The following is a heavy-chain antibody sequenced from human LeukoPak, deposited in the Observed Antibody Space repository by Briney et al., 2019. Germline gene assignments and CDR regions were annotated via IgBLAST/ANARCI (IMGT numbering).Heavy chain of an antibody. V-gene: IGHV3-33*06. CDR2: MWNDGSNK. CDR3: AKDAQRGFDYSNSLEH. CDR1: GFTFSHYG. J-gene: IGHJ5*02. Sequence: GGSLRLSCATSGFTFSHYGMHWVRQAPGKGLEWVAVMWNDGSNKYYGDSAKGRFTISRDNSKNTLYLQMNSLTVEDTAVYYCAKDAQRGFDYSNSLEHWGQGTLVTVSS. D-gene: IGHD4-11*01.